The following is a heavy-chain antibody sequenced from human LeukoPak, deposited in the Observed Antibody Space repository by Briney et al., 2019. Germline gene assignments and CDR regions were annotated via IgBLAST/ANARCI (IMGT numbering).Heavy chain of an antibody. CDR3: ARVNYGSATKEDY. V-gene: IGHV4-59*01. J-gene: IGHJ4*02. Sequence: SETLSLTCTVSGDSFSTYYWSWIRQPPGKGLEWIAYIDYRGSTTYNPSLRSRVTISVDTSRNQFSLKLYSVTAADTAVYYCARVNYGSATKEDYWGQGTLVTVSS. CDR1: GDSFSTYY. CDR2: IDYRGST. D-gene: IGHD3-10*01.